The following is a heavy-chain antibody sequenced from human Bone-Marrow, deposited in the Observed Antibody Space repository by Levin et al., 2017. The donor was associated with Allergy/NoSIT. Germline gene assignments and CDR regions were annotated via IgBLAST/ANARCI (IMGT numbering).Heavy chain of an antibody. J-gene: IGHJ4*02. D-gene: IGHD6-13*01. Sequence: SETLSLTCTVSGGSISSGDYYWSWIRQPPGKGLEWIGYIYYSGSTYYNPSLKSRVTISVDTSKNQFSLKLSSVTAADTAVYYCARESSSSWKVMVDYWGQGTLVTVSS. CDR1: GGSISSGDYY. CDR2: IYYSGST. V-gene: IGHV4-30-4*01. CDR3: ARESSSSWKVMVDY.